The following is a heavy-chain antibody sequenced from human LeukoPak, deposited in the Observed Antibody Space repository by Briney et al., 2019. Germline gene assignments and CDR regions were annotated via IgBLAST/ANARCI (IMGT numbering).Heavy chain of an antibody. D-gene: IGHD6-13*01. V-gene: IGHV3-74*01. CDR2: INTDGSST. Sequence: GGSLRLSCAASGFSFSNYWMHWVRQAPGKGLVWVSRINTDGSSTSYADSVKGRFTISRDNAKNTLYLQMNSLRAEDTAVYYCVKAAGSWYGYFDYWGQGTLVAVSS. CDR1: GFSFSNYW. J-gene: IGHJ4*02. CDR3: VKAAGSWYGYFDY.